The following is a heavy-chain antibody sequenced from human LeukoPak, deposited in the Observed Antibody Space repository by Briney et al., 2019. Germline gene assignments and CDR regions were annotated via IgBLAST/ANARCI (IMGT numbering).Heavy chain of an antibody. CDR3: AKGALLFLTGYYYYFDY. J-gene: IGHJ4*02. CDR1: GFTFSSYA. V-gene: IGHV3-23*01. CDR2: ISGSGGST. D-gene: IGHD3-9*01. Sequence: PGGSLRLSCAASGFTFSSYAMSWVRQAPGKGLEWVSAISGSGGSTYYTDSVKGRFTISRDNSKNTLYLQMNSLRAEDTAVYYCAKGALLFLTGYYYYFDYWGQGTLVTVSS.